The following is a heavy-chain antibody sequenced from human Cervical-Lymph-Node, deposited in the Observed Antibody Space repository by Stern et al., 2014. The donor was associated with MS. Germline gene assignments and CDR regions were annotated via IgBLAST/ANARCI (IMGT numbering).Heavy chain of an antibody. V-gene: IGHV5-51*01. D-gene: IGHD1-1*01. Sequence: VQLVQSGAEVKKPGESLKISCKGSGYSFTDYWIGWVRQMPGKGLEWMGLIYPHDSDIKYSPYFQGQVTIYADKSINTAYLQWNSLKASDTAMYFCARVGSIEAETTGYWGQGTLVIVSS. CDR1: GYSFTDYW. CDR2: IYPHDSDI. J-gene: IGHJ4*02. CDR3: ARVGSIEAETTGY.